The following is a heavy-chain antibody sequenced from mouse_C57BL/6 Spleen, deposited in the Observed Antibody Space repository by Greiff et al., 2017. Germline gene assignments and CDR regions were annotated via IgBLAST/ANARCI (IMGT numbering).Heavy chain of an antibody. CDR3: ARSYYYGSSYVDWYFDV. J-gene: IGHJ1*03. CDR2: IDPSDSET. V-gene: IGHV1-52*01. D-gene: IGHD1-1*01. CDR1: GYTFTSYW. Sequence: VKLQQPGAELVRPGSSVKLSCKASGYTFTSYWMHWVKQRPIQGLEWIGNIDPSDSETHYNQKFKDKATLTVDKSSSTAYMQLSSLTSEDSAVYYCARSYYYGSSYVDWYFDVWGTGTTVTVSS.